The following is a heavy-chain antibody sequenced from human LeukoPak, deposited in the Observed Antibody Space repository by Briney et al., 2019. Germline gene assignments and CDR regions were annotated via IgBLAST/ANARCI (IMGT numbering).Heavy chain of an antibody. D-gene: IGHD3-22*01. V-gene: IGHV4-30-2*02. Sequence: SETLSLTCAVSGGSISSGGYSWSWIRQPPGKGLEWIGYIYHSGSTYYNPSLKSRVTISVDRSKNQFSLKLSSVTAADTAVYYCATSTAYYYDSSGYSLDYWGQGTLVTVSS. CDR1: GGSISSGGYS. CDR2: IYHSGST. J-gene: IGHJ4*02. CDR3: ATSTAYYYDSSGYSLDY.